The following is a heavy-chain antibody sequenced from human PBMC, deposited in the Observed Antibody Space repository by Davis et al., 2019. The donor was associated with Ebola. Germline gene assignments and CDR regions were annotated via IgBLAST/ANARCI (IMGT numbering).Heavy chain of an antibody. CDR1: GYTFTSYG. V-gene: IGHV1-8*02. J-gene: IGHJ4*02. D-gene: IGHD3-16*02. CDR2: MNPNSGNT. Sequence: ASVKVSCKASGYTFTSYGISWVRQAPGQGLEWMGWMNPNSGNTGYAQKFQGRVTMTRNTSISTAYMELSSLRSDDTAVYYCATAPVWASYQSAYYFDCWGQGTLVTVSS. CDR3: ATAPVWASYQSAYYFDC.